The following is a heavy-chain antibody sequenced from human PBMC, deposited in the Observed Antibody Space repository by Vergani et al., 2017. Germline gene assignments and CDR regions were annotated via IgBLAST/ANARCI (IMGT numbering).Heavy chain of an antibody. CDR2: IIPIFGTA. CDR3: ARDPNDFWSGYYGEGNWFDP. V-gene: IGHV1-69*01. D-gene: IGHD3-3*01. J-gene: IGHJ5*02. CDR1: GGTFSSYA. Sequence: QVQLVQSGAEVKKPGSSVKVSCKASGGTFSSYAISWVRQAPGQGLEWMGGIIPIFGTANYAQKFQGRVTITADESTSTAYMELSSLRSEDTAVYYCARDPNDFWSGYYGEGNWFDPWGQGTLVTVSS.